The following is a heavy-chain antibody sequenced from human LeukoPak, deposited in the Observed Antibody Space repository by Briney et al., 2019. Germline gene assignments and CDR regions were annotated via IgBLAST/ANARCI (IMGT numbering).Heavy chain of an antibody. D-gene: IGHD3-22*01. CDR2: INPDGSIT. CDR1: GFTFSSYG. CDR3: VRAMISGSDY. Sequence: GGSLRLSCAASGFTFSSYGMHWVRQAPGKGLVWVSRINPDGSITTYADSVGGRFTISRDNAKNTVYLQMNSLRAEDTAVYYCVRAMISGSDYWGQGTLVTASS. V-gene: IGHV3-74*01. J-gene: IGHJ4*02.